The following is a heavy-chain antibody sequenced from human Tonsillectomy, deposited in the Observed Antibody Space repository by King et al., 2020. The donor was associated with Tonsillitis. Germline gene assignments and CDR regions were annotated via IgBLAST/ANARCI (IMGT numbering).Heavy chain of an antibody. Sequence: VQLVESGGGLVQPGGSLKLSCAASGFTFSGSAMHWVRQASGKGLEWVGRIRSKANSYATAYAASVKGRFTISRDDSKNTAFLQMNSLKTEDTAVYYCTRHSSPSVYWGQGTLVTVSS. D-gene: IGHD3-10*01. CDR2: IRSKANSYAT. J-gene: IGHJ4*02. V-gene: IGHV3-73*02. CDR3: TRHSSPSVY. CDR1: GFTFSGSA.